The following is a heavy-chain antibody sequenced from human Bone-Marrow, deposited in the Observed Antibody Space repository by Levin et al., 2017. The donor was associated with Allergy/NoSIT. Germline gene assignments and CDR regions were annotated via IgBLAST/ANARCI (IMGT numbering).Heavy chain of an antibody. D-gene: IGHD2-15*01. Sequence: SETLSLTCTVSGGSISSGSYHWSWIRQHPVKGLEWIGYIHHSGSTYYSPSLRSRVAPSLDTSKNQFSLTLNSVPAADPAMSYCARGRLGCSGISCYYWFVEIWGRGTLVAVSS. CDR3: ARGRLGCSGISCYYWFVEI. CDR1: GGSISSGSYH. J-gene: IGHJ2*01. V-gene: IGHV4-31*03. CDR2: IHHSGST.